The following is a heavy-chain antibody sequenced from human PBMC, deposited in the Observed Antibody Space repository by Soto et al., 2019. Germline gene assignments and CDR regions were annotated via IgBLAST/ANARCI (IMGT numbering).Heavy chain of an antibody. J-gene: IGHJ3*02. CDR2: IIPIFGTA. Sequence: ASVKVSCKASGCTFSSYAISWVRQAPGQGLEWMGGIIPIFGTANYAQKFQGRVTITADESTSTAYMELSSLRSEDTAVYYCAREALYYYDSSGYLGNAFDIWGQGTMVTVSS. V-gene: IGHV1-69*13. CDR3: AREALYYYDSSGYLGNAFDI. D-gene: IGHD3-22*01. CDR1: GCTFSSYA.